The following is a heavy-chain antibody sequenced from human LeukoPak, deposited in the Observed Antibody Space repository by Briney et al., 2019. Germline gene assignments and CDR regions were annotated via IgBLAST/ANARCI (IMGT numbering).Heavy chain of an antibody. CDR2: IKQDGSEK. V-gene: IGHV3-7*01. CDR3: ASSSGWASYYYYYMDV. D-gene: IGHD6-19*01. J-gene: IGHJ6*03. CDR1: GFTFSSYW. Sequence: GGSLRLSCAASGFTFSSYWMSWVRQAPGKGLEWVANIKQDGSEKYYVDSVKGRFTISRDNAKNSLYLQMNSLRAEDTAVYYCASSSGWASYYYYYMDVWGKGTTVTVSS.